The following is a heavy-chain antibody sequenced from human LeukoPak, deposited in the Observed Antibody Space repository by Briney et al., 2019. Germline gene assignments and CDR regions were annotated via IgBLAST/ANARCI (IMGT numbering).Heavy chain of an antibody. Sequence: GGSLRLSCAASGFTVSSNYMSWVRQAPGKGLEWVSVIYSGGSAYYADSVKGRFTISRDNSKNTLYLQMNSLRVEDTAVYYCARGIAVADTGFFDYWGQGTLVTVSS. CDR3: ARGIAVADTGFFDY. V-gene: IGHV3-66*01. CDR2: IYSGGSA. D-gene: IGHD6-19*01. J-gene: IGHJ4*02. CDR1: GFTVSSNY.